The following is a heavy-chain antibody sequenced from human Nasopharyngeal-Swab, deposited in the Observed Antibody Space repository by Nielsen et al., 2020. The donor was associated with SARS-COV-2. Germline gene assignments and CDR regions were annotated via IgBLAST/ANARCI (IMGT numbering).Heavy chain of an antibody. V-gene: IGHV3-23*01. Sequence: GGSLRLSCAASGFTFSSYAMSWVRQAPGKGLEWVSGISGGGDSTHYADSVKGRFTISRDNSRKTLYLQMNSLRAEDTAVYHCAKANTRDFDYWGQGTLVTVSS. CDR2: ISGGGDST. CDR1: GFTFSSYA. CDR3: AKANTRDFDY. J-gene: IGHJ4*02.